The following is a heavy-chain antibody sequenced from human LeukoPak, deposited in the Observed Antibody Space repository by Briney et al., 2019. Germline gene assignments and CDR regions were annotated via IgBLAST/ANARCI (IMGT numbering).Heavy chain of an antibody. CDR1: GFTFSDYY. Sequence: GGSLRLSCAASGFTFSDYYMSWIRQAPGKGLEWVSYISSSGSTIYYADSVKGRFTISRDNAKNSLYLQMNSLRAEDTAVYYCARDRVDILTGYYWGVRLGRLLWGQGTMVTVSS. V-gene: IGHV3-11*04. CDR3: ARDRVDILTGYYWGVRLGRLL. D-gene: IGHD3-9*01. CDR2: ISSSGSTI. J-gene: IGHJ3*01.